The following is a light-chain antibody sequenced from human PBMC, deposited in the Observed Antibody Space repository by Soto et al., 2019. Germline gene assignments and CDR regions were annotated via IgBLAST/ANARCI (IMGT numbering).Light chain of an antibody. V-gene: IGKV3-20*01. J-gene: IGKJ2*01. CDR2: GAS. CDR1: QSVSSTY. CDR3: QQYGSSRP. Sequence: IVLTQSPGTLSLSPGERATLSCRASQSVSSTYLAWYQQKPGQAPRLLIYGASSRDTGIPDRFSGSSSGTDFTLTINRLEPEDFAIYYCQQYGSSRPLGQGTKLEIK.